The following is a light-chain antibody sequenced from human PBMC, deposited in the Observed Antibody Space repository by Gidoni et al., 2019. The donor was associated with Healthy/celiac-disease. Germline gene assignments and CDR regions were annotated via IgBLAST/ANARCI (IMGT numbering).Light chain of an antibody. CDR3: QQRSNWPPGLT. V-gene: IGKV3-11*01. Sequence: EIVLTQSPATLSLSPGDRATLSCRASQSVSSYLAWYQQKPGQAPRLLIYDASNRATGIPARFSGSGSGTDFTLTISSLEPEDFAVYYCQQRSNWPPGLTFXGXTKVEIK. J-gene: IGKJ4*01. CDR2: DAS. CDR1: QSVSSY.